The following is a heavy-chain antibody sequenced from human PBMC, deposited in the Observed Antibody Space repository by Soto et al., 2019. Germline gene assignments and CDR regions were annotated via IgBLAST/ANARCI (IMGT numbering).Heavy chain of an antibody. CDR1: GYTFTSYY. D-gene: IGHD3-22*01. V-gene: IGHV1-46*01. CDR3: ARAESSGSYYYYYGMDV. CDR2: INPGGGST. J-gene: IGHJ6*02. Sequence: GASVKVSCKASGYTFTSYYMHWVRQAPGQGLEWMGIINPGGGSTSYAQKFQGRVTMTRDTSTSTVYMELSSRRSEDTAVYYCARAESSGSYYYYYGMDVWGQGTTVTASS.